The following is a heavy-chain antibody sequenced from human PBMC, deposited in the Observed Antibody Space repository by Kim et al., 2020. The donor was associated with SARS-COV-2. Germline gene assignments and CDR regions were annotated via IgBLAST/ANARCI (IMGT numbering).Heavy chain of an antibody. V-gene: IGHV3-21*01. J-gene: IGHJ6*02. CDR2: ISSSSSYI. CDR3: ARGYSSGWYSHYYGMDV. CDR1: GFTFSSYS. D-gene: IGHD6-19*01. Sequence: GGSLRLSCAASGFTFSSYSMNWVRQAPGKGLEWVSSISSSSSYIYYADSVKGRFTISRDNAKNSLYLQMNSLRAEDTAVYYCARGYSSGWYSHYYGMDVWGQGTTVTVSS.